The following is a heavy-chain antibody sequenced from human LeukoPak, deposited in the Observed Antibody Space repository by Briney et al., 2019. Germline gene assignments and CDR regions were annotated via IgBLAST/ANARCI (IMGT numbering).Heavy chain of an antibody. CDR1: GLTFSTYA. D-gene: IGHD3/OR15-3a*01. CDR2: ISYDGSNK. V-gene: IGHV3-30-3*01. Sequence: GGSLRLSCAASGLTFSTYAMHWVRQAPGKGLEWVAFISYDGSNKYYADSVKGRFTLSGDNSKNTLFLQMNSLRAEDTAVYYCARDWTDYFDYWGQGTLVTVSS. CDR3: ARDWTDYFDY. J-gene: IGHJ4*02.